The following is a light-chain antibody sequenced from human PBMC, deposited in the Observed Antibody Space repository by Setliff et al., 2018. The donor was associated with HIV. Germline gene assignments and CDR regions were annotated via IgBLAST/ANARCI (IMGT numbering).Light chain of an antibody. CDR3: SSYAITNTLP. V-gene: IGLV2-14*02. Sequence: QSALAQPASVSGSPGQSITISCTGTSSDVGSYNLVSWYQQHPGNAPKLMIYEGTKRPSGVSNRISGSKSGNTASLTISGLQAADEADYYCSSYAITNTLPFGTGTKAPS. J-gene: IGLJ1*01. CDR1: SSDVGSYNL. CDR2: EGT.